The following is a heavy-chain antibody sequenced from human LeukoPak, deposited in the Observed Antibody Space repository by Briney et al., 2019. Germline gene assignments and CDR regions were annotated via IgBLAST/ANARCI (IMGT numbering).Heavy chain of an antibody. Sequence: PGGSLRLSCAASGFTFSDYYMSWIRQAPGKGLEWVSYISSSGSTIYYADSVKGRFTISRDNSKNTVYLQMSSLRAEDTAVYYCAKAVGYLNEYWGQGTLVAVSS. D-gene: IGHD6-13*01. CDR2: ISSSGSTI. V-gene: IGHV3-11*04. J-gene: IGHJ4*02. CDR3: AKAVGYLNEY. CDR1: GFTFSDYY.